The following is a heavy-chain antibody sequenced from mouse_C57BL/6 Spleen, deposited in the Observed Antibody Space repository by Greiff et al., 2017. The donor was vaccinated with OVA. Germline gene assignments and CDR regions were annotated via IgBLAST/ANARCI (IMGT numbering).Heavy chain of an antibody. CDR2: IYPGDGDT. CDR3: AREVTTVEDY. Sequence: VQLQQSGPELVKPGASVKISCKASGYAFSSSWMNWVKQRPGKGLEWIGRIYPGDGDTNYNGKFKGKATLTADKSSSTAYMQLSSLTSEDSAVYFCAREVTTVEDYWGQGTTLTVSS. CDR1: GYAFSSSW. J-gene: IGHJ2*01. D-gene: IGHD1-1*01. V-gene: IGHV1-82*01.